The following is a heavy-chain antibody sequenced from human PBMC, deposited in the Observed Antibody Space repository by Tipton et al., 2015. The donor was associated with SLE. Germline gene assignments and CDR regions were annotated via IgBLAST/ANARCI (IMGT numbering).Heavy chain of an antibody. CDR3: ARVQEDAILTGYFFDY. J-gene: IGHJ4*02. CDR1: GGSFSGYY. D-gene: IGHD3-9*01. V-gene: IGHV4-34*01. CDR2: INHSGST. Sequence: TLSLTCAVYGGSFSGYYWSWIRQPPGKGLEWIGEINHSGSTNYNPSLKSRVTISVDTSKNQFSPKLSSVTAADTAVYYCARVQEDAILTGYFFDYWGQGTLVTVSS.